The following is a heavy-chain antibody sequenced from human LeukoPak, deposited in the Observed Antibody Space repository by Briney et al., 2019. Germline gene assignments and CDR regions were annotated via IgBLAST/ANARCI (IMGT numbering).Heavy chain of an antibody. V-gene: IGHV1-69*04. J-gene: IGHJ6*02. CDR2: IIVILGIA. CDR3: ARDGMLRGVIDYSGMDV. CDR1: GGTFSNSA. Sequence: GSSVKVSCKASGGTFSNSALSWVRQAPGQGLEWMGRIIVILGIADYAQKFQGRVTITADKSTTTVYMELSSLRSQDTAVYYCARDGMLRGVIDYSGMDVWGQGTTVTVSS. D-gene: IGHD3-10*01.